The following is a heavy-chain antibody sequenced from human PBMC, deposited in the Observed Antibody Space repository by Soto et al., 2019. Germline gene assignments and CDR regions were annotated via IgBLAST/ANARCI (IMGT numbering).Heavy chain of an antibody. CDR2: ISPNNRTT. D-gene: IGHD2-8*01. CDR3: GGFCTNGVCSNAGFD. CDR1: GGTFSSYA. Sequence: ASVKVSCKASGGTFSSYAISWVRQAPGQGLEWMGGISPNNRTTNYAQKFQGRVTMTTDTSTSTAYMELRSLRSDDTAVYYCGGFCTNGVCSNAGFDWGQGTLVTVSS. V-gene: IGHV1-18*01. J-gene: IGHJ4*02.